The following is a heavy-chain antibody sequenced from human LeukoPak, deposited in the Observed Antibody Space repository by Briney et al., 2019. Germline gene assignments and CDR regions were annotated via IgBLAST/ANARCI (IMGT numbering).Heavy chain of an antibody. CDR2: IIPIFGTP. CDR1: GYSFIDYY. Sequence: SVKVSCKTSGYSFIDYYIHWVRQAPGQGLEWMGGIIPIFGTPNYAQKFQGRVTITADKSTSTAYMELSSLRSEDTAVYYCARAAYSSSYFDYWGQGTLVTVSS. V-gene: IGHV1-69*06. D-gene: IGHD6-6*01. CDR3: ARAAYSSSYFDY. J-gene: IGHJ4*02.